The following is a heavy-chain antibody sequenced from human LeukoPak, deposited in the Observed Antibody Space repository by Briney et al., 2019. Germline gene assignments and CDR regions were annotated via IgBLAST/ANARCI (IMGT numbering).Heavy chain of an antibody. V-gene: IGHV3-48*01. Sequence: SGGSLRLSCAASGFTFSSYNMNWVRQAPGKGLEWVSYISSTSSAIYYTDSVKGRFTISRDNAKNSLFLQVNSLRAEDTAVYYCARYYFVYGSGKYSFDYWGQGTLVTVSS. CDR2: ISSTSSAI. D-gene: IGHD3-10*01. J-gene: IGHJ4*02. CDR3: ARYYFVYGSGKYSFDY. CDR1: GFTFSSYN.